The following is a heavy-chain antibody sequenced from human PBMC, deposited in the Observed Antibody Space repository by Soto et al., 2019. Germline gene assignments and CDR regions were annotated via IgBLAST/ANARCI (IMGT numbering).Heavy chain of an antibody. CDR3: ARESLRFLEWSFDY. J-gene: IGHJ4*02. D-gene: IGHD3-3*01. CDR2: ISTSGSPI. CDR1: GFTFSNYE. Sequence: DVDLLESGGGWVQPGGALRLSCAASGFTFSNYEMNWVRQAPGKGLEGLAYISTSGSPIYYSDSVKGRFTISRDDAKNSLYLQMNNLRAEDKDFYYCARESLRFLEWSFDYWGQGTLVTVSS. V-gene: IGHV3-48*03.